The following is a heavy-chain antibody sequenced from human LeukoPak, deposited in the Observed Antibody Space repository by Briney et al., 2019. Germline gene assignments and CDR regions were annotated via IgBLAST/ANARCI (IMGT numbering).Heavy chain of an antibody. V-gene: IGHV3-23*01. CDR2: ISGSGGST. Sequence: GGSLRLPCAASGFTFSSYAMSWVRQAPGKGLEWVSAISGSGGSTYYADSVKGRFTISRDNSKNTLYLQMNSLRAEDTAVYYCAKDNYDSSGYYFGNLDYWGQGTLVTVSS. CDR1: GFTFSSYA. D-gene: IGHD3-22*01. CDR3: AKDNYDSSGYYFGNLDY. J-gene: IGHJ4*02.